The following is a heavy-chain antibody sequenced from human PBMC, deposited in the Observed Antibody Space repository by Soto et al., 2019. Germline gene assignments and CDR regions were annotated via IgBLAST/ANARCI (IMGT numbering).Heavy chain of an antibody. CDR3: AKRETASRAFDY. CDR2: IGGSGGST. D-gene: IGHD1-26*01. J-gene: IGHJ4*02. Sequence: GGSLRLSCAASGFTFSSYAMSWVRQAPGKGLEWVSAIGGSGGSTYYADSVKGRFTISRDNSKNTLYLQMNSLRAEDTAVYYCAKRETASRAFDYWGRGTLVTVSS. V-gene: IGHV3-23*01. CDR1: GFTFSSYA.